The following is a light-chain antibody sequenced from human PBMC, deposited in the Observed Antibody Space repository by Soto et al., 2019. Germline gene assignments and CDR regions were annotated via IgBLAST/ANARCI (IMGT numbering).Light chain of an antibody. CDR2: SNN. CDR3: AAWDDSLRGHWV. Sequence: QSALTQPPSASGTPGQTVTISCSGSSSNIGSNDVYWYQQVPGTAPKVLIYSNNQRPSGVPDRFSGSRSGTSASLAISGLQSEDEADYYCAAWDDSLRGHWVFGGGTKVTVL. CDR1: SSNIGSND. J-gene: IGLJ3*02. V-gene: IGLV1-47*02.